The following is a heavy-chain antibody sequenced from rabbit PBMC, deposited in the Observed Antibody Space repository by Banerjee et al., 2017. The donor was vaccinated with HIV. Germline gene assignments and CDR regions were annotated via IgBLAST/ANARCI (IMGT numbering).Heavy chain of an antibody. V-gene: IGHV1S40*01. Sequence: SGGDLVQPEGSLTLTCTPSGFSFSSYYYMCWVRQAPGKGLEWIACIGVGSGSTWYASWVNGRFTISKTSSTTVTLQMTSLTAADTATYFCARLGTESTYWEYNLWGQGTLVTVS. D-gene: IGHD7-1*01. CDR2: IGVGSGST. CDR1: GFSFSSYYY. J-gene: IGHJ4*01. CDR3: ARLGTESTYWEYNL.